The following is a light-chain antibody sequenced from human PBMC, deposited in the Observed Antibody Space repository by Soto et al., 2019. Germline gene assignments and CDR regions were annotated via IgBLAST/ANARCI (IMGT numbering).Light chain of an antibody. CDR1: RSISSNY. CDR3: QQYGSSTYT. CDR2: GVS. Sequence: EIVLTQSPGTLSLSPGERATLSCRASRSISSNYVAWYQQKPGQAPRLLMFGVSNRAAGIPDRFSGSGSGTDFTLTISRLAPEDFAVFYCQQYGSSTYTFGQGTKLEIK. V-gene: IGKV3-20*01. J-gene: IGKJ2*01.